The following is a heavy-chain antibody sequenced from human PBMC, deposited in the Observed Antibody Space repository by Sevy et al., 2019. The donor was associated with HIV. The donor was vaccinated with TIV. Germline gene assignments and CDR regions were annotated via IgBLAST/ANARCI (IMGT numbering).Heavy chain of an antibody. D-gene: IGHD2-15*01. CDR3: ARGGILVEGDDRTTPFDF. J-gene: IGHJ4*02. CDR1: GFTFNTYS. CDR2: ISSDGVNK. V-gene: IGHV3-30-3*01. Sequence: GSLRLSCSVSGFTFNTYSFHWVRQAPGMGLEWVSVISSDGVNKYYADSVRGRFTISRDNSKRTLYLQMNNLRAGDTGVYYCARGGILVEGDDRTTPFDFWGQGTLVTVSS.